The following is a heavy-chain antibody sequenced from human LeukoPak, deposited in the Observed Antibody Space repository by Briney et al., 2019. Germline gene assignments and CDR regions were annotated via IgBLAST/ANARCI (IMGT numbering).Heavy chain of an antibody. J-gene: IGHJ4*02. Sequence: GGLRLSCAAPGFTFSSYAMSWGRPAPGKGLGWGSAISGSGGSTYYADSVKGRFTISRDNSKNTLYLQMNSLRAEDTAVYYSAKDLYYDSSGYYGDYWGQGTLVTVSS. CDR3: AKDLYYDSSGYYGDY. V-gene: IGHV3-23*01. CDR2: ISGSGGST. CDR1: GFTFSSYA. D-gene: IGHD3-22*01.